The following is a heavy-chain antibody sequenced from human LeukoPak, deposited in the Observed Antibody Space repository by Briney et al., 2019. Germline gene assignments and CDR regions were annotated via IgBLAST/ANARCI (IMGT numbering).Heavy chain of an antibody. CDR3: ARDAPIGVVVVAAPLDY. Sequence: GGSLRLSCAASGFTFSSYSMNWVRQAPGKGLEWVSSISSSSSYIYYADSVKGRFTISRGNAKNSLYLQMNSLRAEDTAVYYCARDAPIGVVVVAAPLDYWGQGTLVTVSS. CDR1: GFTFSSYS. CDR2: ISSSSSYI. V-gene: IGHV3-21*01. D-gene: IGHD2-15*01. J-gene: IGHJ4*02.